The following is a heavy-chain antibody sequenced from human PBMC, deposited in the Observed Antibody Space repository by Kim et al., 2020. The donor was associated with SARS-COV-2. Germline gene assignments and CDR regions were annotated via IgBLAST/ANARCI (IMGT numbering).Heavy chain of an antibody. CDR3: ARDQGGLGYCSSTSCYGFDS. D-gene: IGHD2-2*01. CDR1: GFTFSSYG. J-gene: IGHJ4*02. CDR2: IWYDGSNK. Sequence: GGSLRLSCAASGFTFSSYGMHWVRQAPGKGLEWVAVIWYDGSNKYYADSVKGRFTISRDNSKNTLYLQMNSLRAEDTAVYYCARDQGGLGYCSSTSCYGFDSWGQGTLVTVSS. V-gene: IGHV3-33*01.